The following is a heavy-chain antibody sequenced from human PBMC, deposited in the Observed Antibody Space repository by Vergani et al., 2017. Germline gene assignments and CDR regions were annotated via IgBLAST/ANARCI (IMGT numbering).Heavy chain of an antibody. CDR2: ISGSGGST. CDR1: GFTFSSYG. D-gene: IGHD5-18*01. Sequence: EVQLVESGGGLVKPGGSLRLSCAASGFTFSSYGMHWVRQAPGKGLEWVSAISGSGGSTYYADSVKGRFTISRDNPKNTLYLQMNSLRAEDTAVYYWSKDGVDTAMVYVYDYYYGMDVWGQGTTVTVSS. J-gene: IGHJ6*02. V-gene: IGHV3-23*04. CDR3: SKDGVDTAMVYVYDYYYGMDV.